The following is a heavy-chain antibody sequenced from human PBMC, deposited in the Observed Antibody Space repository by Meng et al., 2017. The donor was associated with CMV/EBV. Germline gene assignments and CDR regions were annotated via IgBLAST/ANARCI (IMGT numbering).Heavy chain of an antibody. Sequence: GSLRLSCTVSGGSINSNNYYWGWIRQPPGKGLEWIGSISYNGSTYYNPSLKSRVTISVDTSKNQFSLKLSSVTAADTAVHFCARRSVYGWFDRWGQGTLVTVSS. J-gene: IGHJ5*02. CDR2: ISYNGST. V-gene: IGHV4-39*01. CDR3: ARRSVYGWFDR. D-gene: IGHD1-14*01. CDR1: GGSINSNNYY.